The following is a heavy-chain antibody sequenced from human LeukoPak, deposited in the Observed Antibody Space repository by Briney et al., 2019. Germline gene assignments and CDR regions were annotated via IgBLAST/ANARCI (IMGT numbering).Heavy chain of an antibody. CDR2: IYHSGST. Sequence: SETLSLTCTVSGYAISSGYYWGWIRQPPGKGLEWIGSIYHSGSTYYNPSLKSRVTISVDTSKNQFSLKLSSVTAADTAVYYCARGGLQTLYYYYYMDVWGKGTTVTVSS. CDR1: GYAISSGYY. J-gene: IGHJ6*03. CDR3: ARGGLQTLYYYYYMDV. V-gene: IGHV4-38-2*02. D-gene: IGHD4-11*01.